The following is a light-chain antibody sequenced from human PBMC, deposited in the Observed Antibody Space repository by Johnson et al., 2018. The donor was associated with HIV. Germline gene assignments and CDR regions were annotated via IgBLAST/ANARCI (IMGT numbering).Light chain of an antibody. J-gene: IGLJ1*01. Sequence: QSVLTQPPSVSAAPGQKVTISCSGSSYNNGNNYVSWYQQLPGTAPKLLIYDNNKRPSGLPDRFSGSKSGTSATLCITGLQTGYEADYYFGTWDSSLSDYVFGTGTKVTVL. V-gene: IGLV1-51*01. CDR3: GTWDSSLSDYV. CDR1: SYNNGNNY. CDR2: DNN.